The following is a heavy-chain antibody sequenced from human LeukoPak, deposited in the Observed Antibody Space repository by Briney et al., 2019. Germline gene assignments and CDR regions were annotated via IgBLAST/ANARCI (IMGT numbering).Heavy chain of an antibody. V-gene: IGHV4-61*02. Sequence: SETLSLTCTVSGGSISSGNYYWSWIRQPAGKGLEWIGRIYTSGSTNYNPSLKSRVTISVDTSKNQFSLKLSSVTAADTAVYYCARDRVVRGVISPASFLDVWGKGTTVTISS. CDR1: GGSISSGNYY. CDR2: IYTSGST. J-gene: IGHJ6*04. D-gene: IGHD3-10*01. CDR3: ARDRVVRGVISPASFLDV.